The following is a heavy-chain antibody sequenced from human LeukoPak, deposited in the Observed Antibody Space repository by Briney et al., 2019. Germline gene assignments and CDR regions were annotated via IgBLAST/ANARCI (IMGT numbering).Heavy chain of an antibody. Sequence: GGSLRLSCAASGFTFGRHWMSWVRQAPGKGLEWVAHMNQGGSETTNVDSVKGRFTISRDDAKNLVFLQMNSLRVEDTAVYYCARAALSSSWESYFDYWGQGTLVTVSS. J-gene: IGHJ4*02. CDR2: MNQGGSET. CDR3: ARAALSSSWESYFDY. V-gene: IGHV3-7*03. D-gene: IGHD6-13*01. CDR1: GFTFGRHW.